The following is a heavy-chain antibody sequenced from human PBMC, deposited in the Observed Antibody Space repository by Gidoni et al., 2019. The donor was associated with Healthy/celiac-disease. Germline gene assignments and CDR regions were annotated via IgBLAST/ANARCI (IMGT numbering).Heavy chain of an antibody. J-gene: IGHJ4*02. Sequence: QVQLQQGGAGLLKPSETLSLTCAVYGGSLSGYYWSWIRQPTGKGLDWIWEINHSGSTNYHPSLKSRVTISVDTSKNQFSLKLSSVTAADTAVYYCARGGRITIFGVVIPFDYWGQGTLVTVSS. D-gene: IGHD3-3*01. CDR1: GGSLSGYY. V-gene: IGHV4-34*01. CDR2: INHSGST. CDR3: ARGGRITIFGVVIPFDY.